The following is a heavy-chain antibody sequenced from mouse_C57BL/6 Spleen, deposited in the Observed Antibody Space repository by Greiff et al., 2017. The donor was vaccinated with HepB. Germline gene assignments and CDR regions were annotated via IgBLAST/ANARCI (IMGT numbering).Heavy chain of an antibody. CDR2: IYPGSGST. V-gene: IGHV1-55*01. J-gene: IGHJ4*01. CDR3: ATAQATGAMDY. Sequence: VQLQQPGAELVKPGASVKMSCKASGYTFTSYWITWVKQRPGQGLEWIGDIYPGSGSTNYNEKFKSKATLTVDKSSSTAYMQLSSLTSEDSAVYYCATAQATGAMDYWGQGTSVTVSS. D-gene: IGHD3-2*02. CDR1: GYTFTSYW.